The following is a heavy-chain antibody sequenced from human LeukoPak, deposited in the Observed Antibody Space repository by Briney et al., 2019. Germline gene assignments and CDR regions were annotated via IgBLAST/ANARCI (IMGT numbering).Heavy chain of an antibody. CDR2: IYYSGST. CDR3: ANTITVAGPIDF. CDR1: GGSISSYY. J-gene: IGHJ4*02. V-gene: IGHV4-59*12. Sequence: SETLSLTCAVSGGSISSYYWSWIRQPPGKGLEWIGYIYYSGSTNYNPSLKSRVTISIDTSKDHFSLKLNSVTAADTAVYYCANTITVAGPIDFWAQGTLVTVSS. D-gene: IGHD6-19*01.